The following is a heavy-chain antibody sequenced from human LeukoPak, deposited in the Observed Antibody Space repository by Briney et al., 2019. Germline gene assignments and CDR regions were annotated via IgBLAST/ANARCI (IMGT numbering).Heavy chain of an antibody. CDR2: IWYDGSNK. V-gene: IGHV3-33*06. CDR1: GFTFSSYA. J-gene: IGHJ5*02. D-gene: IGHD6-19*01. CDR3: AKVGSGWTLGFDP. Sequence: QPGGSLRLSCAASGFTFSSYAMSWVRQAPGKGLEWVAVIWYDGSNKYYADSVKGRFTISRDNSKNTLYLQMNSLRAGDTAVYYCAKVGSGWTLGFDPWGQGTLVTVSS.